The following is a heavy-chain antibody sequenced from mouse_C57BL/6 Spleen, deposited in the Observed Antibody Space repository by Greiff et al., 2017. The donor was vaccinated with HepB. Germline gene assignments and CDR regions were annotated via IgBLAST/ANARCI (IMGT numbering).Heavy chain of an antibody. V-gene: IGHV1-4*01. CDR2: INPSSGYT. CDR3: AREDDGYYFDY. J-gene: IGHJ2*01. CDR1: GYTFTSYT. D-gene: IGHD2-3*01. Sequence: VKLMESGAELARPGASVKMSCKASGYTFTSYTMHWVKQRPGQGLEWIGYINPSSGYTKYNQKFKDKATLTADKSSSTAYMQLSSLTSEDSAVYYCAREDDGYYFDYWGQGTTLTVSS.